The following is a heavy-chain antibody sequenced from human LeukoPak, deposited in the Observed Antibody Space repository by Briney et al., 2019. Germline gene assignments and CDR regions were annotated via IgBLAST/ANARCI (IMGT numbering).Heavy chain of an antibody. CDR1: SGSISSSSYY. CDR3: ARRGAHAFHI. J-gene: IGHJ3*02. CDR2: IYYSGTT. D-gene: IGHD4/OR15-4a*01. Sequence: SETLSLTCTVSSGSISSSSYYWGWIRQPPGEGLEWIASIYYSGTTYYNPSLKSRVTISVDTSKNQFSLTLTSVTAADTAVYYCARRGAHAFHIWGQGTMVTVSS. V-gene: IGHV4-39*01.